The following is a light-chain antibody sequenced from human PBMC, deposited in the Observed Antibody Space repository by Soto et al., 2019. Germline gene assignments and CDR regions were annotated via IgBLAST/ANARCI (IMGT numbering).Light chain of an antibody. CDR3: QHYNNWPPYS. J-gene: IGKJ2*03. CDR2: GAS. Sequence: ETVMTQFPDTLSVSPGESATLSCRASRDVSTNLAWFQQKPGQTPRLVLYGASKRATGIPARFSGSGSGTHFTLTISSLQSEDFGVYYCQHYNNWPPYSFGQGTQVDIK. V-gene: IGKV3-15*01. CDR1: RDVSTN.